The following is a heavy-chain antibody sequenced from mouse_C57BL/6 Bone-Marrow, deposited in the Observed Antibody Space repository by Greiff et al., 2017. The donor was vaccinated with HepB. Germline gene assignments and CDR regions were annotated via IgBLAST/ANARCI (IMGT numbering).Heavy chain of an antibody. V-gene: IGHV1-81*01. CDR2: IYPRSGNT. CDR1: GYTFTSYG. Sequence: QVQLKASGAELARPGASVKLSCKASGYTFTSYGISWVKQRTGQGLVWIGEIYPRSGNTYYNEKFKGKATLTADKSSSTAYMELRSLTSEDSAVYFCARTIYDSSYFDYWGQGTTLTVSS. CDR3: ARTIYDSSYFDY. D-gene: IGHD1-1*01. J-gene: IGHJ2*01.